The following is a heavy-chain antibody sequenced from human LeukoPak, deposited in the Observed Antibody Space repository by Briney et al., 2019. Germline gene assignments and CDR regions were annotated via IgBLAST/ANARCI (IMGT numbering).Heavy chain of an antibody. CDR3: ARHLPYSSSGPGAFDI. CDR2: IYYSGST. V-gene: IGHV4-59*08. CDR1: GGSISSYY. J-gene: IGHJ3*02. Sequence: SETLSLTCTVSGGSISSYYWSWIRPPPGKGLEWIGYIYYSGSTNYNPSLKSRVTISVDTSKNQFSLKLSSVTAADTAVYYCARHLPYSSSGPGAFDIWGQGTMVTVSS. D-gene: IGHD6-13*01.